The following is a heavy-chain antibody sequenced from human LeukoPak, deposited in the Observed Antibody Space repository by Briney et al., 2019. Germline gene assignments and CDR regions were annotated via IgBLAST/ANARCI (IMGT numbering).Heavy chain of an antibody. Sequence: GGSLRLSCAASGFTFSSYSMIWVRQAPGKGLEWVSSISSSSSYIYYADSVKGRFTISRDNAKNSLYLQMNSLRAEDTAVYYCARGGRQGTGDYWGQGTLVTVSS. CDR3: ARGGRQGTGDY. CDR2: ISSSSSYI. D-gene: IGHD1-14*01. J-gene: IGHJ4*02. CDR1: GFTFSSYS. V-gene: IGHV3-21*04.